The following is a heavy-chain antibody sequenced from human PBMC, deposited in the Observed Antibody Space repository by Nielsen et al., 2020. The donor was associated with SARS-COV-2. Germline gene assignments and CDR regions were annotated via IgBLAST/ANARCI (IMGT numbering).Heavy chain of an antibody. J-gene: IGHJ4*02. CDR1: GGSISSGGYS. CDR3: ARDFHGDPFDY. V-gene: IGHV4-30-2*01. D-gene: IGHD4-17*01. CDR2: IYHSGST. Sequence: SETLSLTCAVSGGSISSGGYSWSWIRQPPGKGLEWIGYIYHSGSTYYNPSLKSRVTISVDRSKNQFSLKLSSVTAADTAVYYCARDFHGDPFDYWGQGTLVTVSS.